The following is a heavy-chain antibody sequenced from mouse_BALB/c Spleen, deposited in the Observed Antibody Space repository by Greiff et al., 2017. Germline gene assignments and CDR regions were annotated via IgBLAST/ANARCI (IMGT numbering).Heavy chain of an antibody. CDR1: GFTFSSYT. Sequence: EVKLQESGGGLVKPGGSLKLSCAASGFTFSSYTMSWVRQTPEKRLEWVAYISNGGGSTYYPDTVKGRFTISRDNAKNTLYLQMSSLKSEDTAMYYCARHARHYDYDGYYFDYWGQGTTLTVSS. D-gene: IGHD2-4*01. CDR2: ISNGGGST. V-gene: IGHV5-12-2*01. J-gene: IGHJ2*01. CDR3: ARHARHYDYDGYYFDY.